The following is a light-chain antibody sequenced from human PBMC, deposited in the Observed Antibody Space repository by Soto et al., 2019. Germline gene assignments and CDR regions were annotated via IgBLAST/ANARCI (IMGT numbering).Light chain of an antibody. CDR2: EVN. CDR3: SSYAGSSNV. Sequence: QSALTQPRSVSGSPGQSVTISCTGTSSDVGGYNYVSWYQQHPGKAPKLMIYEVNKRPSGVPDRFSGSKSGNTASLTVSGLQAEDEADYYCSSYAGSSNVFGTGTQLTVL. CDR1: SSDVGGYNY. J-gene: IGLJ1*01. V-gene: IGLV2-8*01.